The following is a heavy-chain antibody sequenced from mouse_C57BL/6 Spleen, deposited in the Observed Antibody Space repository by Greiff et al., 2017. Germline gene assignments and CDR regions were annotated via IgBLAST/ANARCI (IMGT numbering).Heavy chain of an antibody. CDR2: IYPGSGST. V-gene: IGHV1-55*01. D-gene: IGHD3-2*02. Sequence: QVQLQQPGAELVKPGASVKMSCKASGYTFTSYWITWVKQRPGQGLEWIGDIYPGSGSTNYNEKFKSKATLTVDTSSSTAYMQLSSLTSEDSEVYYCAGSGYDYAMDYWGQGTSVTVSS. J-gene: IGHJ4*01. CDR1: GYTFTSYW. CDR3: AGSGYDYAMDY.